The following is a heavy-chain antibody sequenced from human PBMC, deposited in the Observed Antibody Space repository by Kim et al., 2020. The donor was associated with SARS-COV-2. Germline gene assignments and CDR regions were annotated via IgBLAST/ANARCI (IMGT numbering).Heavy chain of an antibody. CDR1: GGSIITTTYY. V-gene: IGHV4-39*01. J-gene: IGHJ6*02. Sequence: SETLSLTCSVSGGSIITTTYYWGWIRQTPGKGLEWIGSIFYSGSSYNNPSLKSRVTISVDTSKNQFSLKLSSVTAADTAVYYCASTRRAAGSSDFYHYGMDVWGQGTTVTVSS. CDR3: ASTRRAAGSSDFYHYGMDV. D-gene: IGHD6-13*01. CDR2: IFYSGSS.